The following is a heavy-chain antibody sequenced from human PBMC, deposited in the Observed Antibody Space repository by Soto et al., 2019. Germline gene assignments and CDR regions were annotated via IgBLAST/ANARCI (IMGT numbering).Heavy chain of an antibody. D-gene: IGHD5-18*01. V-gene: IGHV1-69*01. CDR1: GGTFSSYA. CDR3: ARPLGYSYGSNYYYGMDV. J-gene: IGHJ6*02. CDR2: IIPIFGTA. Sequence: QVQLVQSGAEVKKPGSSVKVSCKASGGTFSSYAISWVRQAPGQGLEWMGGIIPIFGTANYAQKFQGRVTITADESTSTAYMELSSLRSEDTAVYYCARPLGYSYGSNYYYGMDVWGQGTTVTVSS.